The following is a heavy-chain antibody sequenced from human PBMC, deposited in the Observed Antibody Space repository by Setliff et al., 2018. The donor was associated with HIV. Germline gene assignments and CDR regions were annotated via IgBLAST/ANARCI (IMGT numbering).Heavy chain of an antibody. Sequence: ASVKVSCKASGYTFTSYAMHWVRQAPGQRLEWMGWINAGNGNTKYPQKFQGRVTITRDTSASTAYMELSSLRSEDTAVYYCARQLNGYNDVFDIWGQGTMVTVAS. CDR3: ARQLNGYNDVFDI. V-gene: IGHV1-3*01. D-gene: IGHD5-12*01. CDR1: GYTFTSYA. J-gene: IGHJ3*02. CDR2: INAGNGNT.